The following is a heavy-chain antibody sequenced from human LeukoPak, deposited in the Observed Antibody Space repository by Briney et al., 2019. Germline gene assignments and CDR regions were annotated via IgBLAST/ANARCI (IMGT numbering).Heavy chain of an antibody. CDR1: GYTFTSYD. Sequence: ASVKVSCKASGYTFTSYDINWVRQATGQGLEWMGWMNPNSGNTAYAQKFQGRVTITWNTSISTAYMELSSLRSEDTAVYYCARGPPLFDPWGQGTLVTASS. CDR2: MNPNSGNT. V-gene: IGHV1-8*03. J-gene: IGHJ5*02. CDR3: ARGPPLFDP.